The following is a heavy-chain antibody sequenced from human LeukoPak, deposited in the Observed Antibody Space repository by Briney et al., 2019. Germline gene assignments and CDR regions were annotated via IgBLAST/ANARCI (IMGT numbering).Heavy chain of an antibody. CDR3: AKIGLYTNSFDY. Sequence: GGSLRLSCAASGSAFSSYAMSWVRQAPGKGLEWVSAISDSGGSTFYADSVKGRFTMSRDNSRNTLYLQMNSLRADDTAVYYCAKIGLYTNSFDYWGQGTLVTVSS. V-gene: IGHV3-23*01. CDR1: GSAFSSYA. CDR2: ISDSGGST. D-gene: IGHD2-8*01. J-gene: IGHJ4*02.